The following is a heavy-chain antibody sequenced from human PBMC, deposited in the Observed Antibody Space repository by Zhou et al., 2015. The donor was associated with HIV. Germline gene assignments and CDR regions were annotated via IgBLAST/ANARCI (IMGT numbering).Heavy chain of an antibody. V-gene: IGHV1-69*12. D-gene: IGHD5-12*01. CDR3: ASRGNIVATIGRCDTPLGCYGMDV. CDR2: IIPIFGTA. Sequence: VQLVQSGAEVKKPGSSVKVSCKASGGTFSSYAISWVRQAPGQGLEWMGGIIPIFGTANYAQKFQGRVTITADESTSTAYMELSSLRSEDTAVYYCASRGNIVATIGRCDTPLGCYGMDVVGAKGTTGHRLL. J-gene: IGHJ6*01. CDR1: GGTFSSYA.